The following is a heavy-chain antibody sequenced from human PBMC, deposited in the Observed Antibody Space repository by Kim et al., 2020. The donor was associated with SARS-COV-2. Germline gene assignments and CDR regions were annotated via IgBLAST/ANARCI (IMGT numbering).Heavy chain of an antibody. CDR3: ARGMYYYGSGRGGMDV. Sequence: ASVKVSCKASGYTFTSYAMHWVRQAPGQRLEWMGWINAGNGNTKYSQKFQGRVTITRDTSASTAYMELSSLRSEDTAVYYCARGMYYYGSGRGGMDVWGQGTTVTVSS. CDR2: INAGNGNT. J-gene: IGHJ6*02. CDR1: GYTFTSYA. V-gene: IGHV1-3*01. D-gene: IGHD3-10*01.